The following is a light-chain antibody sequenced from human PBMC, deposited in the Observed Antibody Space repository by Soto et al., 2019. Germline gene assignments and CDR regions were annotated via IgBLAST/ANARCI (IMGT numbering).Light chain of an antibody. CDR1: SSDVGGYDS. V-gene: IGLV2-8*01. CDR3: SSYAGSRTHVL. Sequence: QSVLTQPPSASGSPGQSVTISCTGASSDVGGYDSVSWYQQHPGKAPKLMIYEVYKRPSGVPDRFSGSKSGNTASLTVSGLQADDEADYYCSSYAGSRTHVLFGGGTKLTVL. CDR2: EVY. J-gene: IGLJ2*01.